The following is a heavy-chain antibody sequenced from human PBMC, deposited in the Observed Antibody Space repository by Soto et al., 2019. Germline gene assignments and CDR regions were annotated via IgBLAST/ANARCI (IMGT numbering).Heavy chain of an antibody. CDR2: THYSGST. D-gene: IGHD2-2*01. V-gene: IGHV4-59*01. J-gene: IGHJ4*02. CDR1: GGSISSDY. Sequence: PSETLSLTCTVSGGSISSDYWSWIRQPPGKGLEFIGYTHYSGSTYYNPSLKSRVTISVDTSKNQFSLKLSSMTAADTAVYYCARMTPGRLRWDYWGQGTLVTVYS. CDR3: ARMTPGRLRWDY.